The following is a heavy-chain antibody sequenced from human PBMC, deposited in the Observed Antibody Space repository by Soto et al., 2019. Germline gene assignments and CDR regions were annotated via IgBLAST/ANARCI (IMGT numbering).Heavy chain of an antibody. CDR2: MNPNSGNT. D-gene: IGHD6-19*01. CDR3: ARGPASSGWTYYYYYYMDV. Sequence: ASVKGSCKASGYTFTSYDINWVRQATGQGLEWMGWMNPNSGNTGYAQKFQGRVTMTRNTSISTAYMELSSLRSEDTAVYYCARGPASSGWTYYYYYYMDVWGKGTTVTVSS. J-gene: IGHJ6*03. V-gene: IGHV1-8*01. CDR1: GYTFTSYD.